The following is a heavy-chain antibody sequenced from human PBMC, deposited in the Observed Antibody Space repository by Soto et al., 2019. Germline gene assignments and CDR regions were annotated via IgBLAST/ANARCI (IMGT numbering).Heavy chain of an antibody. Sequence: PSETLSLTCTVSGSSISPFYWSWIRQPPGKGLEWIGYIYYTGSTKYNPSLKSRVTLSLGTSRNQLSLRLNSVTAADTAVYYCTRVGGYYGDYPNFDYWGPGTLVTVSS. D-gene: IGHD4-17*01. CDR1: GSSISPFY. J-gene: IGHJ4*02. CDR2: IYYTGST. V-gene: IGHV4-59*01. CDR3: TRVGGYYGDYPNFDY.